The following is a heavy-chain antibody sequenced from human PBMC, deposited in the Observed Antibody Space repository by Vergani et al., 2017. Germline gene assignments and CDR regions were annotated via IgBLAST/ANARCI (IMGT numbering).Heavy chain of an antibody. CDR3: ARDFSSGFDY. J-gene: IGHJ4*02. Sequence: QVQLQESGPGLVKPSETLSLTCTVSGGSVSSGSYYWSWIRQPAGKGLEWIGYIYYSGSTNYNPSLKSRVTISGDTSKNQFSLKLSPVTAADPAVYYCARDFSSGFDYWGQGPRSPSPQ. V-gene: IGHV4-61*10. CDR1: GGSVSSGSYY. CDR2: IYYSGST. D-gene: IGHD3-22*01.